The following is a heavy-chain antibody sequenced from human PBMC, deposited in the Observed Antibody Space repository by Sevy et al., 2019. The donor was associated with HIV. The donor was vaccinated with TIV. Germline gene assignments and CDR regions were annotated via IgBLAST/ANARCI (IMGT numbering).Heavy chain of an antibody. CDR1: GFTVSSNY. D-gene: IGHD3-22*01. CDR2: IYSGGST. CDR3: LVVKTSDAFDI. Sequence: GGSLRLSCAASGFTVSSNYMSWVRQAPGKELEWVSVIYSGGSTYYADSVKGRFTISRDNSKNTLYLQMNSLRAEDTAVYYCLVVKTSDAFDIWGQGTMVTVSS. J-gene: IGHJ3*02. V-gene: IGHV3-66*01.